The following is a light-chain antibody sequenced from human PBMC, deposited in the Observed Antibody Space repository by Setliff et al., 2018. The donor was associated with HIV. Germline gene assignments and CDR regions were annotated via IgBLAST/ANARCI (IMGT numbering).Light chain of an antibody. J-gene: IGLJ3*02. V-gene: IGLV1-40*01. CDR2: ANN. Sequence: QSVLTQPPSVSGAPGQRVTISCTGSSSNIGAGYDVHWYQHLPGTAPKLLIYANNNRPSGVPDRFSGSKSGTSVSLAITGLQAEDEADYYCQSYDSSLSAWAFGGGTKVTVL. CDR3: QSYDSSLSAWA. CDR1: SSNIGAGYD.